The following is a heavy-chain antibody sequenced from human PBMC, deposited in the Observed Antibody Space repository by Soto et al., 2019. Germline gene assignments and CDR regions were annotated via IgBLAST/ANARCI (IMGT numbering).Heavy chain of an antibody. V-gene: IGHV5-51*01. CDR2: IYPGDSDT. CDR3: ARVDCYDSSGYYSLLDV. D-gene: IGHD3-22*01. Sequence: GESLKISCKGSGYNFTNYWIGWVRQMPGKGLEWMGIIYPGDSDTRYSPSFQGQVTTSADKSISTAYLQWSSLKASDTAMYYCARVDCYDSSGYYSLLDVWGQGTTVTVSS. J-gene: IGHJ6*02. CDR1: GYNFTNYW.